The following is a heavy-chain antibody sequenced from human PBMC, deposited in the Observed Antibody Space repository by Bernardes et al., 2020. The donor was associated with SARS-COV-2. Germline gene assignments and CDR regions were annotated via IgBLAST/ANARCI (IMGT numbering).Heavy chain of an antibody. D-gene: IGHD1-26*01. CDR3: AIIMVGPTNYYYYYGMDV. J-gene: IGHJ6*02. CDR1: GCTFTAYD. CDR2: MTPNSGNT. Sequence: ASMKVSCKASGCTFTAYDISWVRQATGQGLEWMGWMTPNSGNTGYAQKFQGRVTMTRDTSISTAYMELSSLTSDDTAVYFCAIIMVGPTNYYYYYGMDVCGQGTTVTVSS. V-gene: IGHV1-8*01.